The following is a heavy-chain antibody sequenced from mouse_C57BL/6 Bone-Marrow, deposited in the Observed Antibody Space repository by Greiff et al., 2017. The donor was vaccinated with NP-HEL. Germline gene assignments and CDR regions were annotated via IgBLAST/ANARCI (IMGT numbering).Heavy chain of an antibody. Sequence: QVQLQQPGAELVRPGSSVKLSCKASGYTFTSYWMDWVKQRPGQGLEWIGNIYPSDSETPYNQKFKDKATLTVDKSSSTAYMQLSSLTSEDSAVYYCARGGGYYFDYWGQGTTLTVSS. CDR2: IYPSDSET. J-gene: IGHJ2*01. D-gene: IGHD1-1*02. CDR3: ARGGGYYFDY. CDR1: GYTFTSYW. V-gene: IGHV1-61*01.